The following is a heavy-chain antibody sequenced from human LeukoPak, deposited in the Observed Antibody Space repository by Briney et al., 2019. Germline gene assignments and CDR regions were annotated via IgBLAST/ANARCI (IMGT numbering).Heavy chain of an antibody. D-gene: IGHD4-17*01. CDR3: ASLTTVTQGYFDS. CDR1: GGSITSYY. J-gene: IGHJ4*02. CDR2: IYYSGST. V-gene: IGHV4-59*08. Sequence: SETLSLTCTVSGGSITSYYWSWIRQPPGKGLEWIGYIYYSGSTNFNPSLKSRLTISVDASKNQFSLKLSSVTTTDTAVYYCASLTTVTQGYFDSWGQGTLVTVSS.